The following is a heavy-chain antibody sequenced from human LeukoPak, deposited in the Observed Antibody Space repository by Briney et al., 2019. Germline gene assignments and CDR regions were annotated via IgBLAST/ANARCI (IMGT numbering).Heavy chain of an antibody. CDR2: ISYDGSNK. D-gene: IGHD4-17*01. V-gene: IGHV3-30*03. J-gene: IGHJ4*02. CDR1: GFTFSSYG. CDR3: ARADYGDYGFLRFDY. Sequence: PGGSLRLSWAASGFTFSSYGMHWVRQAPGKGLEWVAVISYDGSNKYYADSVKGRFTISRDNSKNTLYLQMNSLRAEDTAVYYCARADYGDYGFLRFDYWGQGTLVTVSS.